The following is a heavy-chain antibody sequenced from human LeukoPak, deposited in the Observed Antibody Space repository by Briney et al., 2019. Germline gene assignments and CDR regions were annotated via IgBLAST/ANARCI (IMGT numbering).Heavy chain of an antibody. Sequence: SETLSLTCTVSGGSISSYYWSWIRQPPGKGLEWIGYIYYSGSTNYNPSLKSRVTISVDTSKNQFSLKLSSVTAADTAVYYCARDRPGVSLDYWGQGTLVTVSS. V-gene: IGHV4-59*01. D-gene: IGHD7-27*01. CDR2: IYYSGST. J-gene: IGHJ4*02. CDR1: GGSISSYY. CDR3: ARDRPGVSLDY.